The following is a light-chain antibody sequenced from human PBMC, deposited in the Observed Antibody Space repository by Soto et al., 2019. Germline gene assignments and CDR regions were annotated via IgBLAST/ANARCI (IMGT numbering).Light chain of an antibody. CDR1: QRVSSGY. V-gene: IGKV3-20*01. CDR2: GAS. CDR3: QQYGSSPTT. J-gene: IGKJ1*01. Sequence: EIVMTQSPATLSLSPGERATLSCRASQRVSSGYLAWYQQKPGQAPRLLIYGASSRATGIPDRFSGSGSGTDFTLTISRLEPEDFAVYYCQQYGSSPTTFGQGTKVDIK.